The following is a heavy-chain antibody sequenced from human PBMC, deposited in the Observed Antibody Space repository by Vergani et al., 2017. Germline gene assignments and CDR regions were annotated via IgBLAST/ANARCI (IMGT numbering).Heavy chain of an antibody. CDR1: GYSISSGYY. Sequence: QVQLQESGPGLEKPSETLSLTCAVSGYSISSGYYWGWIRQPPGKGLEWIGSIYHSGSTYYHPSLRSRVTISVDTSKNQFSLKLSSVTAADTAVYYCARRQVYCSGGSCYSGVFDYWGQGTLVTVSS. J-gene: IGHJ4*02. D-gene: IGHD2-15*01. CDR3: ARRQVYCSGGSCYSGVFDY. V-gene: IGHV4-38-2*01. CDR2: IYHSGST.